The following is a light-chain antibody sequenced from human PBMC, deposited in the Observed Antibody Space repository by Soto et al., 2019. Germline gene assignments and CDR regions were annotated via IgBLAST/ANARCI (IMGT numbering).Light chain of an antibody. Sequence: IQLTQSPSSLSASVGDRVTITCRASQSINTHLYWYQQKPGKPPKLLIHAISSLQSGVPSRFSGSGSGTDFSLTISSLQPEDSATYYCQQSYSFPRTFGQETKVDSK. V-gene: IGKV1-39*01. J-gene: IGKJ1*01. CDR2: AIS. CDR1: QSINTH. CDR3: QQSYSFPRT.